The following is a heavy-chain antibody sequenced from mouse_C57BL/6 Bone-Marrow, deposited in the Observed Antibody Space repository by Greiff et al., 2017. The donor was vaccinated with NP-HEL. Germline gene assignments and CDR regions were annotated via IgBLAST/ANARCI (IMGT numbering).Heavy chain of an antibody. J-gene: IGHJ1*03. CDR3: TPTTVVATRGYFDV. D-gene: IGHD1-1*01. V-gene: IGHV1-15*01. CDR2: IDPETGGT. Sequence: QVQLHHSLADRGRPGASVTLSCKASGYTFTDYEMHWVKQTPVHGLEWIGAIDPETGGTAYNQKFKGKAILTADKSSSTAYMELRSLTSEDSAVYYCTPTTVVATRGYFDVWGTGTTVTVSS. CDR1: GYTFTDYE.